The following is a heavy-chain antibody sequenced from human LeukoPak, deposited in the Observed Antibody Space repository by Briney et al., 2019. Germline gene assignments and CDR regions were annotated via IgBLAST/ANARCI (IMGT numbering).Heavy chain of an antibody. D-gene: IGHD3-22*01. Sequence: GGSLRLSCAASGFTFSSYSMIWVRQAPGKGLEWVSYISSSSSSTIYYADSVKGRFTISRDNAKNSLYLQMNSLRAEDTAVYYCARDRHRYSYDTGGYPPYWGQGTLVTVSS. J-gene: IGHJ4*02. V-gene: IGHV3-48*01. CDR2: ISSSSSSTI. CDR1: GFTFSSYS. CDR3: ARDRHRYSYDTGGYPPY.